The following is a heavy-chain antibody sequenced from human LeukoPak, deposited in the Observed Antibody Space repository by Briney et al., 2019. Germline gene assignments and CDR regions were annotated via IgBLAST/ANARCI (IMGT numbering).Heavy chain of an antibody. CDR2: INHSGST. Sequence: SETLSLTCAVYGGSFSGYYWSWIRQPPGKGLEWIGEINHSGSTNYNPSLKSRVTISVDTSKNQFSLKLSSVTAADTAVYYCARPHYYDSSGYSVDAFDIWGKGTMVTVSS. J-gene: IGHJ3*02. CDR1: GGSFSGYY. V-gene: IGHV4-34*01. D-gene: IGHD3-22*01. CDR3: ARPHYYDSSGYSVDAFDI.